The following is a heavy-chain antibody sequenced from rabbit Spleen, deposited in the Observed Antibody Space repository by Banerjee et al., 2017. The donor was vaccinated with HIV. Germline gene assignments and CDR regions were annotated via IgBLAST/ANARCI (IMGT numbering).Heavy chain of an antibody. CDR1: GFSFSSAYD. V-gene: IGHV1S40*01. J-gene: IGHJ3*01. D-gene: IGHD4-1*01. CDR3: ARVSETSGWGEDL. CDR2: INAVTGKA. Sequence: QSLEESGGGLVKPGASLTLTCKASGFSFSSAYDMCWVRQAPGKGLEWIACINAVTGKAVYASWAKGRFTISGTSSTTVTLQMTSLTVADTATYFCARVSETSGWGEDLWGQGTLVTVS.